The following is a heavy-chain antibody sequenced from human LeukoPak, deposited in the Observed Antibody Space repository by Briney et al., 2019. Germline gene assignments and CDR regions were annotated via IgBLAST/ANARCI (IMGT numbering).Heavy chain of an antibody. CDR1: GGTFSSYA. V-gene: IGHV1-69*01. CDR2: IIPIFGTA. Sequence: SVKVSCKASGGTFSSYAISWVRQAPGQGLEWMGGIIPIFGTANYAQKFQGRVTITADESTSTAYMELSSLRSEDTAVYYCAIYFDHGGRRIFDYWGQGTLVTVSS. J-gene: IGHJ4*02. D-gene: IGHD2/OR15-2a*01. CDR3: AIYFDHGGRRIFDY.